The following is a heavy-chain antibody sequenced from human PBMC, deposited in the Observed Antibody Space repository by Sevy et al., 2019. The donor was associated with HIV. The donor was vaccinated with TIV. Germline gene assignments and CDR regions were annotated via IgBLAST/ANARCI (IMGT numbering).Heavy chain of an antibody. CDR2: ISYNGNNK. D-gene: IGHD4-17*01. CDR1: GFTFSSYA. V-gene: IGHV3-30-3*01. J-gene: IGHJ4*02. Sequence: GGSLRLSCAASGFTFSSYAIHWVRQAPGMGLEWVAAISYNGNNKYYTDSVKGRFTISRDNSKNTLYLQMNSLRTEDTAVYYCPREDGTVTSFFDYWGQGTLVTVSS. CDR3: PREDGTVTSFFDY.